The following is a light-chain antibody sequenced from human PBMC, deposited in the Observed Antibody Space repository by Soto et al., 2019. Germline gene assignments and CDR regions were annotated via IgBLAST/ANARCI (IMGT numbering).Light chain of an antibody. Sequence: QSVLTQPPSASGTPGQRVTISCSGSSSNIGSNTVNWYQQLPGTAPKLLIYSNNQRPSGVPDRFSGSKSGTSASLAISGLQSEDEADYYCSSYTSTSSYVFATGTKVTV. CDR2: SNN. J-gene: IGLJ1*01. CDR1: SSNIGSNT. CDR3: SSYTSTSSYV. V-gene: IGLV1-44*01.